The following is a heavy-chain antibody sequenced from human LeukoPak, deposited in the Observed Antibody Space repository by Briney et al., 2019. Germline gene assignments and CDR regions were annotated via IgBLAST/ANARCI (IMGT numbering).Heavy chain of an antibody. V-gene: IGHV3-23*01. CDR1: GFTFSTDS. CDR3: AKHKGSGSYYLSSFDY. D-gene: IGHD3-10*01. CDR2: ISGSGGFT. J-gene: IGHJ4*02. Sequence: PGGSPRLSCAASGFTFSTDSMSWVRQAPGKGLEWVSSISGSGGFTYYADSVKGRFTISRDNSKNTLYLQMNSLRPEDTAVYYCAKHKGSGSYYLSSFDYWGQGTLVTVSS.